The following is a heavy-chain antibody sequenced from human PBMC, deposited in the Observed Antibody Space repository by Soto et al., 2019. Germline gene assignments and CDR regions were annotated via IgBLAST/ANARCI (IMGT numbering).Heavy chain of an antibody. V-gene: IGHV1-2*04. CDR1: GYTFTGYY. Sequence: GASVKVSCKASGYTFTGYYMHWVRQAPGQGLEWMGWINPNSGGTNYAQKFQGWVTMTRDTSITTAYMELSRLRSDDTAVYYCARAAILRSFDWLFKEDYGMGVWGQGTTVTVSS. D-gene: IGHD3-9*01. CDR2: INPNSGGT. CDR3: ARAAILRSFDWLFKEDYGMGV. J-gene: IGHJ6*02.